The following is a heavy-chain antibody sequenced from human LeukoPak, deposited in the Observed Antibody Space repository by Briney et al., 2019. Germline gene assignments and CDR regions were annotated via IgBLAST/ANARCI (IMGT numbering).Heavy chain of an antibody. J-gene: IGHJ5*02. CDR1: GTSISSRNYY. Sequence: SETLSLTCTVSGTSISSRNYYWGWIRQPPGKGLEWIGSIFDSGTTYYNPSLKSQASISVDTSKNQFSLKLRSVTAADTAVYYCAGRTIAVSRDAFDPWGQGTLVTVSS. V-gene: IGHV4-39*01. CDR2: IFDSGTT. CDR3: AGRTIAVSRDAFDP. D-gene: IGHD6-19*01.